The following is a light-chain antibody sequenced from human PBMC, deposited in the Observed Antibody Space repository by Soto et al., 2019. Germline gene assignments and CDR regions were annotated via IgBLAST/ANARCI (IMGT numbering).Light chain of an antibody. CDR1: QSVSSSY. V-gene: IGKV3-20*01. CDR2: GAS. CDR3: QQYASSTIPIT. Sequence: EIVLTQSPGTLSLSPGERATLSCRASQSVSSSYLAWYQQKPGQAPRFLIYGASSRATGIPDRFSGSGSGTDFTLTISRLEPEDFAVYYCQQYASSTIPITFGQGTRLEI. J-gene: IGKJ5*01.